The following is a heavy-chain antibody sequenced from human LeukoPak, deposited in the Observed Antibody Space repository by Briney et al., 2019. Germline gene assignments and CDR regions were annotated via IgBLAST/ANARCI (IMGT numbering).Heavy chain of an antibody. J-gene: IGHJ6*03. CDR2: IYYSGST. CDR1: GGSISSGDYS. D-gene: IGHD3-3*02. CDR3: ARAFYPGYYSYMAV. Sequence: PSETLSLTCAVSGGSISSGDYSWNWIRQPPGKGLEWIGYIYYSGSTNYNPSLKSRVTISVDTSKNQFSLKLSSVTAADTAVYYCARAFYPGYYSYMAVWGKGTTVTVSS. V-gene: IGHV4-61*08.